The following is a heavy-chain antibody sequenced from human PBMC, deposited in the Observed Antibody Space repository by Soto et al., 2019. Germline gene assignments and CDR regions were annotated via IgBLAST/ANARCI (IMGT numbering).Heavy chain of an antibody. CDR2: IYHSGST. Sequence: QLQLQESGSGLVKPSQTLSLTCAVSGDSFSSGGYSWNWIRQPPGKGLEWIGYIYHSGSTLYNASLEGRVTISVDRSKNQFSLTLNSVTAADTAVYYCARGLGGTPRYFDLWGRGTLVTVSS. CDR3: ARGLGGTPRYFDL. CDR1: GDSFSSGGYS. D-gene: IGHD2-15*01. J-gene: IGHJ2*01. V-gene: IGHV4-30-2*01.